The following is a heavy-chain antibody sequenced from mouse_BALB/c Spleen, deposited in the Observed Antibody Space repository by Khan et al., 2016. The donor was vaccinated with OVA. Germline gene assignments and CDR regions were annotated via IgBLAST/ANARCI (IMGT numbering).Heavy chain of an antibody. Sequence: LQESGPGLVKPSQTVSLTCTVTGISITSGNYRWSWIRQFPGNKLEWIGNIYYSGTVTYNPSLTSRTTITRDTSKNQFFLEMNSLTAEETATYYCARDYGSLYWYFDVWGAGTTVTVSS. D-gene: IGHD1-1*01. CDR2: IYYSGTV. CDR1: GISITSGNYR. J-gene: IGHJ1*01. CDR3: ARDYGSLYWYFDV. V-gene: IGHV3-5*02.